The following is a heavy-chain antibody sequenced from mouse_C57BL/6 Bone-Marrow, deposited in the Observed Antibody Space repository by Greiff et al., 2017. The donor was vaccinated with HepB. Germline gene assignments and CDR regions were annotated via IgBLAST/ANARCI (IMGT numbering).Heavy chain of an antibody. CDR2: IRNKANGYTT. J-gene: IGHJ4*01. Sequence: EVQGVESGGGLVQPGGSLSLSCAASGFTFTDYYMSWVRQPPGKALEWLGFIRNKANGYTTEYSASVKGRFTISRDNSQSILYLQMNALRAEDSATYYCARYGTMITTMDYWGQGTSVTVSS. V-gene: IGHV7-3*01. D-gene: IGHD2-4*01. CDR1: GFTFTDYY. CDR3: ARYGTMITTMDY.